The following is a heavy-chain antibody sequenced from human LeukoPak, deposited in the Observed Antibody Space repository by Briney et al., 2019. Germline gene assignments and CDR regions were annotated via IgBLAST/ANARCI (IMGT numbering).Heavy chain of an antibody. J-gene: IGHJ4*02. CDR1: GGSFSGYY. Sequence: SETLSLTCAVYGGSFSGYYWSWIRQPPGKGLEWIGEINHSGSTNYNPSLKSRVTISVDTSKNQFSLKLSSVTAADTAVYYCARGRIRYCSSTSCYYFDYWGQGTLVTVSS. V-gene: IGHV4-34*01. CDR2: INHSGST. D-gene: IGHD2-2*01. CDR3: ARGRIRYCSSTSCYYFDY.